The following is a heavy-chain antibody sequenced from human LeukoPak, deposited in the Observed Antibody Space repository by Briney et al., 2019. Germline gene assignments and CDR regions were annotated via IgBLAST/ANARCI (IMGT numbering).Heavy chain of an antibody. CDR1: GFTFSSYG. Sequence: GGSLRLSCAASGFTFSSYGMHWVRQAPGKGLEWVAAISGSGGSTYYADSLKGRFTISRDNSKNTLYLQMNSLRAEDTAVYYCAKGSHRGSGSYYNRLWEGDYWGQGTLVTVSS. V-gene: IGHV3-23*01. CDR3: AKGSHRGSGSYYNRLWEGDY. J-gene: IGHJ4*02. D-gene: IGHD3-10*01. CDR2: ISGSGGST.